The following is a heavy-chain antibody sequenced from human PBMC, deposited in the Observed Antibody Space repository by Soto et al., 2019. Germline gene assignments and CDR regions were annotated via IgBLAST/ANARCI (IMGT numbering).Heavy chain of an antibody. V-gene: IGHV1-69*02. D-gene: IGHD3-10*01. Sequence: QVQLVQSGAEVKKPGSSMKVSCMASGGTFSSYTISWVRQAPGQGLEWMGRIIPILDIANYAQNFQGRVTITADKSTSTTYMELSSLRSEDTAVYYCARTSYGSGSYYSGYWGQGTLVTVSS. CDR1: GGTFSSYT. J-gene: IGHJ4*02. CDR3: ARTSYGSGSYYSGY. CDR2: IIPILDIA.